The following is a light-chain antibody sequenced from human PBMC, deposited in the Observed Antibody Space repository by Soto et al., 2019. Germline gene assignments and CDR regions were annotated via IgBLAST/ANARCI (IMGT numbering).Light chain of an antibody. CDR3: QQHGSSPFT. Sequence: EIVLTQSPGTLSLSPGERATLSCRASQSVSSTYLAWYQQKPGQAPRLLIYGASSRATGIPDRFSGSGSGTDFNPNLRRLDPEDFAVYYCQQHGSSPFTFGPGTKVDIK. CDR2: GAS. CDR1: QSVSSTY. V-gene: IGKV3-20*01. J-gene: IGKJ3*01.